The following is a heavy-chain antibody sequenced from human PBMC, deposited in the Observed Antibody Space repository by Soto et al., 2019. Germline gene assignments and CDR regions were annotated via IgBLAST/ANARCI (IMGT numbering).Heavy chain of an antibody. V-gene: IGHV3-23*01. CDR3: AKAGPRDIALSLFDY. J-gene: IGHJ4*02. Sequence: GSLRLSCAASGFTFSSYAMSWVRQAPGKGLEWVSVISGGGASTYYADSVKGRFTISRDNSKNMLYLQMNSLRAEDTAVYYCAKAGPRDIALSLFDYWGQGTLVTVSS. D-gene: IGHD2-8*02. CDR2: ISGGGAST. CDR1: GFTFSSYA.